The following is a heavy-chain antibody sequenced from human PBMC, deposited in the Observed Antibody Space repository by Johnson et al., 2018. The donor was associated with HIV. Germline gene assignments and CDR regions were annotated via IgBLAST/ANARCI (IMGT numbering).Heavy chain of an antibody. CDR1: GFTFRNYA. J-gene: IGHJ3*02. D-gene: IGHD2-21*02. CDR3: AKDCRDCGTFDI. V-gene: IGHV3-23*04. CDR2: ISGSGGRT. Sequence: VQLVESVGDLVQPGGSLRLSCAASGFTFRNYAMSWVRQAPGKGLEWVSAISGSGGRTNYADSVKGRFTISRDNSENTLYLQMSSLRAEDTAVYYCAKDCRDCGTFDIWGQGTMVTVSS.